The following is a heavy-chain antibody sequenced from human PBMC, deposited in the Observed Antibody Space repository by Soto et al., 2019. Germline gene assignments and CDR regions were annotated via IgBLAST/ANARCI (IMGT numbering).Heavy chain of an antibody. CDR3: ASFRFADSPRVY. D-gene: IGHD3-10*01. CDR1: GGTFSSYT. J-gene: IGHJ4*02. V-gene: IGHV1-69*02. Sequence: QVQLVQSGAEVKKPGSSVKVSCKASGGTFSSYTISWVRQAPGPGVEWMGRIIPILGIANYAQKFQSIVTITADKSTSTAYMALSSLRSEDTAVYYCASFRFADSPRVYWGQGTLVTVSS. CDR2: IIPILGIA.